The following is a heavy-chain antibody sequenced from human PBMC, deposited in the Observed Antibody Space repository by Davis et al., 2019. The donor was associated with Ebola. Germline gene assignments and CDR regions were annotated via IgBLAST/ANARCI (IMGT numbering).Heavy chain of an antibody. Sequence: PSDTLSPTCSVPGGAIGSSAYFWGWIRQSPANGLEYIGIFLYGGTTHSSPSLKSRVTMSIDTSQNQFSLELTSVTAADTATYYCARGFSMKAVAQNGYMDVWGKGTTVTVSS. J-gene: IGHJ6*03. CDR3: ARGFSMKAVAQNGYMDV. CDR1: GGAIGSSAYF. V-gene: IGHV4-39*07. CDR2: FLYGGTT. D-gene: IGHD3-22*01.